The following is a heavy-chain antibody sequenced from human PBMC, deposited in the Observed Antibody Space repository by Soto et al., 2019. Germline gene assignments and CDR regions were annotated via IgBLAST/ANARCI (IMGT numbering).Heavy chain of an antibody. D-gene: IGHD2-8*02. V-gene: IGHV4-34*01. J-gene: IGHJ4*02. CDR1: GGSFSGYY. CDR3: ARDKITGLFDY. CDR2: INHSGST. Sequence: QVQLQQWGAGLLKPSETLSLTCAVYGGSFSGYYWTWIRQPPRTGLEWIGEINHSGSTNYNPSLKSRVTISVDTSKNQFSLKLTYVTAADTAVYYCARDKITGLFDYWGQGTLVTVSS.